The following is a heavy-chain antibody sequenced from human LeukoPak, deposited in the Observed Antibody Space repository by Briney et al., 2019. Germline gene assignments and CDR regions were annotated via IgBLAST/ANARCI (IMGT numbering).Heavy chain of an antibody. J-gene: IGHJ4*02. Sequence: GGSLRLSCAASGFTFSTYWMHWVRQAPGKGLVWVSRINSDESSTTYADSVKGRFTTSRDNAKNTLYLQMNSLRAEDTAVYYCAKSRRAYCSGGSCFGLWDFWGQGTLVTVSS. CDR3: AKSRRAYCSGGSCFGLWDF. CDR1: GFTFSTYW. D-gene: IGHD2-15*01. V-gene: IGHV3-74*01. CDR2: INSDESST.